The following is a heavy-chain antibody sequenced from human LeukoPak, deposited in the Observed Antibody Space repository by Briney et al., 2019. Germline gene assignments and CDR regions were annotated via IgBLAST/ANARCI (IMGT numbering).Heavy chain of an antibody. V-gene: IGHV3-23*01. CDR3: AKDGCSTTSCYTNY. CDR2: ISGSGASS. J-gene: IGHJ4*02. CDR1: GFTFSSYA. Sequence: GGSLRLSCAASGFTFSSYAMSWVRQAPGKGLEWVSGISGSGASSYYADSVRGRFTISRDNSKSTLYLQMNSLKTEDTAVCYCAKDGCSTTSCYTNYWGQGTLVTVSS. D-gene: IGHD2-2*02.